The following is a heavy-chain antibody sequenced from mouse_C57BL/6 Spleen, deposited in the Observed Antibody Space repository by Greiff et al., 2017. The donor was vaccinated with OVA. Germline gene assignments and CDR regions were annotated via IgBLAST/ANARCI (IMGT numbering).Heavy chain of an antibody. J-gene: IGHJ4*01. CDR1: GYTFTSYW. V-gene: IGHV1-53*01. D-gene: IGHD1-1*01. Sequence: QVQLQQPGTELVKPGASVKLSCKASGYTFTSYWMHWVKQRPGQGLEWIGNINPSNGGTNYNEKFKSKATLTVDKSSSTAYMQLSSLTSEDSAVYYCARSCYYGSRPYAMDYWGQGTSVTVSS. CDR2: INPSNGGT. CDR3: ARSCYYGSRPYAMDY.